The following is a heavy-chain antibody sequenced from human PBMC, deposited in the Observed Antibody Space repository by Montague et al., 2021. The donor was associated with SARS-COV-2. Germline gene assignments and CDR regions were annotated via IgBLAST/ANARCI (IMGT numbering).Heavy chain of an antibody. Sequence: SETLSLTCTVSGGSISSSGYYWGWIRQPPGKGLEWIGCIYYTGSTYYNPSLKSRVIISVDTSKNQFSLKLSSVTAADTAVYYCARQRRGGLVSTPCFFDYWGQGTLVTVSS. J-gene: IGHJ4*02. V-gene: IGHV4-39*01. CDR2: IYYTGST. CDR1: GGSISSSGYY. D-gene: IGHD6-19*01. CDR3: ARQRRGGLVSTPCFFDY.